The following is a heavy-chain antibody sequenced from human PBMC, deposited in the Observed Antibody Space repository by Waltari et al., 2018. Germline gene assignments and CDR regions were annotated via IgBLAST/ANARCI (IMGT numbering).Heavy chain of an antibody. D-gene: IGHD6-19*01. Sequence: EVQLVESGGGLVQQGGSLRLSCAASGFTFSSNWIAWVRQAPGRGLEWVANINQDGGETYYVDSVRGRFTISRDNARNSLYLQMDSLRDEDTALYYCAKDRGWNTLDYWGQGTLVTVSS. V-gene: IGHV3-7*04. CDR3: AKDRGWNTLDY. J-gene: IGHJ4*02. CDR2: INQDGGET. CDR1: GFTFSSNW.